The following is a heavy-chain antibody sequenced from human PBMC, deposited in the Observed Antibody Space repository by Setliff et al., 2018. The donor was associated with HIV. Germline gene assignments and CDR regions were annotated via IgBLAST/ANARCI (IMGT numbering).Heavy chain of an antibody. Sequence: PGGSLRLSCEVSGFTFSSYIMNWVRQAPGKGLEWVSSISRTSSYIYYVDSVKGRFTISRDNAKNSLYLQMNSLRAEDTAVYYCTTGDTNPIYPQYMVIWGRGTTVTVSS. V-gene: IGHV3-21*01. D-gene: IGHD2-21*01. CDR2: ISRTSSYI. CDR1: GFTFSSYI. CDR3: TTGDTNPIYPQYMVI. J-gene: IGHJ6*03.